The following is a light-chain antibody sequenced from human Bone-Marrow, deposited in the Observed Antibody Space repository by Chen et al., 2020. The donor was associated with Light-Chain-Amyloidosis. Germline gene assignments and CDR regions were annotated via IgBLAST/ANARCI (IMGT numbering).Light chain of an antibody. CDR1: QSISTY. Sequence: DIQMTQSPSSLSASIGDRVTLTCRASQSISTYLNWYQQKPGKAPKLLIYAASSLQSGVPSRFSGSGSGTEFTLTISSLQPEDFATYYCQQSYITPQVTFGGGTKLEIK. J-gene: IGKJ4*01. CDR3: QQSYITPQVT. V-gene: IGKV1-39*01. CDR2: AAS.